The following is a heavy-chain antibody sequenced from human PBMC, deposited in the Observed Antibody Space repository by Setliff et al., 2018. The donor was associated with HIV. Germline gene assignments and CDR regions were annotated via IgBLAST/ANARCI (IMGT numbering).Heavy chain of an antibody. Sequence: ETLSLTCAVYGGSFNGYSWTWIRQPPGKGLEWIGGINHSGSTNYNPSLKSRVTISVDTSKNQFSLRLNSVTAADTAVYYCASDISPDDGYNRLHYFDYWGQGTLVTVSS. CDR3: ASDISPDDGYNRLHYFDY. CDR1: GGSFNGYS. V-gene: IGHV4-34*01. J-gene: IGHJ4*02. D-gene: IGHD5-12*01. CDR2: INHSGST.